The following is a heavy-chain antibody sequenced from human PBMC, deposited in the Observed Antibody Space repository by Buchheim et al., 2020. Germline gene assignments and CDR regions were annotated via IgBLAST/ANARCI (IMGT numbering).Heavy chain of an antibody. CDR3: ARHYGSGSYYSPLDY. V-gene: IGHV4-39*01. Sequence: QLQLQESGPGLVKPSETLSLTCTVSGGSISSSSSYWGWLRQPPGQGLEWIGSIYYSGSTYYNPSLKSRVTISVDTSKNQFSLKLSSVTAADTAVYYCARHYGSGSYYSPLDYWGQGTL. CDR1: GGSISSSSSY. D-gene: IGHD3-10*01. J-gene: IGHJ4*02. CDR2: IYYSGST.